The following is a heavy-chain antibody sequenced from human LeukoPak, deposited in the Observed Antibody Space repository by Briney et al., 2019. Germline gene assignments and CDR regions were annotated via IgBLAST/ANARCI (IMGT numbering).Heavy chain of an antibody. Sequence: GGSLRLSCAASGFSFSSYWMHWVRQSPGKGLEWVSYISSSGSTIYYADSVKGRFTISRDNAKNSLYLQMNSLRAEDTAVYYCARIPRYSSSSFYYMDVWGKGTTVTISS. J-gene: IGHJ6*03. D-gene: IGHD6-13*01. CDR2: ISSSGSTI. CDR1: GFSFSSYW. CDR3: ARIPRYSSSSFYYMDV. V-gene: IGHV3-48*03.